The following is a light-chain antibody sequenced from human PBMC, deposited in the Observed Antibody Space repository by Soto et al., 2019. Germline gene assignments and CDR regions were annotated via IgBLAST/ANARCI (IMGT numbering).Light chain of an antibody. CDR1: QSVLYSSNNKNY. Sequence: DIVMTQSPDSLAVSLGERATINCKSSQSVLYSSNNKNYLAWYQQKPGQPPKLLIYWASTRESGVPDRFSGSGSGTDFTLTISSLQAEDVAVYYCQQYILLKTTFGQGTKVEIK. J-gene: IGKJ1*01. CDR3: QQYILLKTT. V-gene: IGKV4-1*01. CDR2: WAS.